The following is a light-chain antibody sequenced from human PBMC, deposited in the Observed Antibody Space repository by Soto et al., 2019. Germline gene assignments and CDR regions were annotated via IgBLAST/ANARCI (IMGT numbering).Light chain of an antibody. Sequence: EIVMTQSPATLSVSPGERATLSCRASQSLNNNLAWYQQKVGLAPRLLVYHASTRAPGIPARFSGGGSGTDFTLTINSLQSEDFAVYYCQQYNRWPLTFGGGTKVEIK. CDR3: QQYNRWPLT. CDR1: QSLNNN. J-gene: IGKJ4*01. V-gene: IGKV3-15*01. CDR2: HAS.